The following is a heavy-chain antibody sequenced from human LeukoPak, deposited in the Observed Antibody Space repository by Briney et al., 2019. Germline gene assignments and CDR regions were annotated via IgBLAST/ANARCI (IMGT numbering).Heavy chain of an antibody. CDR3: AKDLPQGVTTELFDY. V-gene: IGHV3-23*01. CDR2: FSGGGGRT. Sequence: PGGSLRLSCAASGFTFSSYAMSWVRQAPGKGLEWVSTFSGGGGRTYYADSVKGRFTISRDNSKNTLYLQMNSLRAEDTAVYYCAKDLPQGVTTELFDYWGQGTLVTVSS. J-gene: IGHJ4*02. D-gene: IGHD4-17*01. CDR1: GFTFSSYA.